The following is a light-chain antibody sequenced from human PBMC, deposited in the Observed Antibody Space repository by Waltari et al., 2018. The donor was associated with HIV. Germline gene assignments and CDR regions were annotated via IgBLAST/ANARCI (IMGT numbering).Light chain of an antibody. CDR1: QSISSW. V-gene: IGKV1-5*03. CDR2: KAS. CDR3: QRYNTYPYT. J-gene: IGKJ2*01. Sequence: DIQMTQSPSTLSASVGYRVTITCRASQSISSWLAWYQQKPGTAPKLLIYKASTLESGVPSRFSGSGSGTEFTLTISSLQPDDFATYYCQRYNTYPYTFGQGTKLE.